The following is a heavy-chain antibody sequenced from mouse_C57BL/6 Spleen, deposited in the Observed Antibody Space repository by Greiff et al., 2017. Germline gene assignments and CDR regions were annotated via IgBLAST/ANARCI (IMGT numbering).Heavy chain of an antibody. Sequence: EVKLMESGGGLVKPGGSLKLSCAASGFTFSSYAMSWVRQTPEKRLEWVATISDGGSYTYYPDNVKGRFTISRDNAKNNLYLQMSHLKSEDTAMYYWARDEDYYGSATYFDYWGQGTTLTVSS. CDR1: GFTFSSYA. J-gene: IGHJ2*01. V-gene: IGHV5-4*01. D-gene: IGHD1-1*01. CDR3: ARDEDYYGSATYFDY. CDR2: ISDGGSYT.